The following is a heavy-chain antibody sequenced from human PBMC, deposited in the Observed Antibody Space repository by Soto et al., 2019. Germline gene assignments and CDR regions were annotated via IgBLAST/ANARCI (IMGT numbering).Heavy chain of an antibody. V-gene: IGHV3-9*01. CDR1: GFTFDDYA. J-gene: IGHJ4*02. Sequence: GGSLRLSCAASGFTFDDYAMHWVRQAPGKGLEWVSGISWSSGSIGYADSVKGRFTISRDNAKNSLYLQMNSLRAEDTAVYYCAREYVDTAIRNWGQGTLVTVSS. CDR3: AREYVDTAIRN. D-gene: IGHD5-18*01. CDR2: ISWSSGSI.